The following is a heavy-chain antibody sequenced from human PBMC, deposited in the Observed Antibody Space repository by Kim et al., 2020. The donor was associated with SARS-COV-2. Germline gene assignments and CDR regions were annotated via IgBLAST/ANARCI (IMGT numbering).Heavy chain of an antibody. V-gene: IGHV3-23*01. CDR1: GFTFSSYA. Sequence: GGSLRLSCAASGFTFSSYAMSWVRQAPGKGLEWVSSISGGAVTTYYADSVKGRFTISRDNSKNTLSLQMNSLRAEDTAVYYCAKGTTSTTSSATNYWGQGTLVTVSS. CDR2: ISGGAVTT. D-gene: IGHD2-2*01. J-gene: IGHJ4*02. CDR3: AKGTTSTTSSATNY.